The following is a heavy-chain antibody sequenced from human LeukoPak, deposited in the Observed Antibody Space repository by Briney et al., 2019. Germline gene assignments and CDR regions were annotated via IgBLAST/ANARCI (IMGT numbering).Heavy chain of an antibody. CDR1: GGSISSGGYY. D-gene: IGHD1-26*01. CDR3: ARGGSYGGVDY. Sequence: SETLSLTCTVSGGSISSGGYYWSWIRQHPGKGLEWIGYIYYSGSTYYNPSLKSRVTISVDTSKNQFSLKLSSVTAADTAVYYCARGGSYGGVDYWGQGTLVTVSS. CDR2: IYYSGST. V-gene: IGHV4-31*03. J-gene: IGHJ4*02.